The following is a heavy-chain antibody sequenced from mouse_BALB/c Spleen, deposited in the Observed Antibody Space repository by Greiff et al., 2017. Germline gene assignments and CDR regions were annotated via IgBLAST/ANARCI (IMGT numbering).Heavy chain of an antibody. V-gene: IGHV5-9-4*01. Sequence: EVQRVESGGGLVKPGGSLKLSCAASGFTFSSYAMSWVRQSPEKRLEWVAEISSGGSYTYYPDTVTGRFTISRDNAKNTLYLEMSSLRSEDTAMYYCARDIDGSGYFDYWGQGTTLTVSS. CDR3: ARDIDGSGYFDY. J-gene: IGHJ2*01. CDR2: ISSGGSYT. D-gene: IGHD2-3*01. CDR1: GFTFSSYA.